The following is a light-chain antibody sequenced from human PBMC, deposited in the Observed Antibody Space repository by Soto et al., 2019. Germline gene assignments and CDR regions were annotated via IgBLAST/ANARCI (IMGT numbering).Light chain of an antibody. V-gene: IGLV2-14*01. Sequence: QSLLAHPASLSGSPGQSITIFCTGTISDVGGYNYVSWYQQHPGKAPKLMIYEVSNRPSGVSNRFSGSKSGNTASLTISGLQAEDEADYYCSSHTSSSILDVFGTGTKVTVL. CDR2: EVS. CDR1: ISDVGGYNY. J-gene: IGLJ1*01. CDR3: SSHTSSSILDV.